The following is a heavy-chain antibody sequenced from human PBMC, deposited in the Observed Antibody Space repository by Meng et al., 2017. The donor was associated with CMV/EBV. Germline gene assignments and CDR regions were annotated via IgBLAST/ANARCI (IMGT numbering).Heavy chain of an antibody. D-gene: IGHD6-13*01. V-gene: IGHV1-2*02. CDR1: GYPFTGYY. CDR3: ARQHNSSSWIINWFDP. Sequence: QVHLVQSGGEVKKPGASVKVSCKASGYPFTGYYMHWVRQAPGQGLEWMGWINPNSGGTNYAQKFQGRVTMTRDTSISTAYMELSRLRSDDTAVYYCARQHNSSSWIINWFDPWGQGTLVTVSS. J-gene: IGHJ5*02. CDR2: INPNSGGT.